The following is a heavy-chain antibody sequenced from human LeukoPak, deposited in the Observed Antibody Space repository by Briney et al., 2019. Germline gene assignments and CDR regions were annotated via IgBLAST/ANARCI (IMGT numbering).Heavy chain of an antibody. CDR3: ATRAAAGICFDY. V-gene: IGHV3-11*01. D-gene: IGHD6-13*01. Sequence: GGSLRLSCAVSGFTFSDYYVSWIRQAPGEGLGWVSYISSGGSTISHADCVEGRLSMSTDTDENSLYLQMNSLRAEETAVYVCATRAAAGICFDYWGQGTLGTVSS. CDR1: GFTFSDYY. J-gene: IGHJ4*02. CDR2: ISSGGSTI.